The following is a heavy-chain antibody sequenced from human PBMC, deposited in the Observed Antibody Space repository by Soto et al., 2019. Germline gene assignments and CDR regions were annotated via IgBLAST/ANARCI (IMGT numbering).Heavy chain of an antibody. J-gene: IGHJ4*02. V-gene: IGHV3-30-3*01. CDR2: ISYDGSNK. D-gene: IGHD3-22*01. CDR3: ARDQSWLGTYYDSSGYPYPPDY. Sequence: GGSLRLSCAASGFTFSSYAMHWVRQAPGKGLEWVAVISYDGSNKYYADSVKGRFTISRDNSKNTLYLQMNSLRAEDTAVYYCARDQSWLGTYYDSSGYPYPPDYWGQGTLVTVSP. CDR1: GFTFSSYA.